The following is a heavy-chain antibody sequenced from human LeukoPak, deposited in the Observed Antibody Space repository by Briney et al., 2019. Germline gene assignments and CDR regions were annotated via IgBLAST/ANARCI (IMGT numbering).Heavy chain of an antibody. D-gene: IGHD2-21*01. CDR2: SSAYNGNT. CDR1: GYTFTSYG. V-gene: IGHV1-18*01. J-gene: IGHJ6*02. Sequence: AAVKVSCKASGYTFTSYGISWVRQAPGQGLEWMGWSSAYNGNTNYAQKLQGRVTMTTDTSTSTAYMELRSLRSDDTAAYSCARDPYRAYSDVGPPDRVNSYGMDVWGQGTTVTVSS. CDR3: ARDPYRAYSDVGPPDRVNSYGMDV.